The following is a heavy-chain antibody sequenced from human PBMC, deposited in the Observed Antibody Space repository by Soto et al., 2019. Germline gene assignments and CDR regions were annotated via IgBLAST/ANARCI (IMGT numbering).Heavy chain of an antibody. CDR3: ARHSLALRKNNWFDP. CDR1: SGSFSSPPYY. V-gene: IGHV4-39*01. Sequence: SETLSLTCTVSSGSFSSPPYYWGWIRRPPGKGLEWIGSIHYSGDTDYNPSLKSRVTMSVDTSKNQFSLRLRSVTAADTALYFCARHSLALRKNNWFDPWGQGIMVTVSS. D-gene: IGHD3-3*02. CDR2: IHYSGDT. J-gene: IGHJ5*02.